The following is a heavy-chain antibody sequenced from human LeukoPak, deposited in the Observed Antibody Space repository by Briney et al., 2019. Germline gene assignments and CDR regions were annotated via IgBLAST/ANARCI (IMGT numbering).Heavy chain of an antibody. CDR3: ATDYSNFYGMDV. CDR2: IQNSATT. J-gene: IGHJ6*02. V-gene: IGHV4-61*01. D-gene: IGHD4-11*01. Sequence: SETLSLTCTVSGCSVSSGSYFGSWFRQTPGKRLEWIGYIQNSATTNYNPSLESRVAIFVDSSKDQFSLRVTSVTAADTAVYYCATDYSNFYGMDVWGQGTTVTVSS. CDR1: GCSVSSGSYF.